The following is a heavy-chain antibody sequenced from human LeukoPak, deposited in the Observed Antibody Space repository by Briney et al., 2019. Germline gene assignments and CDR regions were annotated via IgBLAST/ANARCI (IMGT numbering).Heavy chain of an antibody. Sequence: GRSLRLSCAASGFTFSSYGMHWVRQAPGKGLEGVAVISYDGSNKYYADSVKGRFTISRDNSKNTLYLQMNSLRAEDTAVYYCAKVSERLATVSNFDYWGQGTLVTVSS. CDR1: GFTFSSYG. CDR2: ISYDGSNK. V-gene: IGHV3-30*18. CDR3: AKVSERLATVSNFDY. J-gene: IGHJ4*02. D-gene: IGHD6-19*01.